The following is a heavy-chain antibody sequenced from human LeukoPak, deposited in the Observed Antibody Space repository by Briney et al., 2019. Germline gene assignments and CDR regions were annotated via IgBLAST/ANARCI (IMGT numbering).Heavy chain of an antibody. CDR3: ARDKLSVGRYYDSSGPGGY. CDR1: GFTSSAFW. V-gene: IGHV3-7*01. Sequence: GGSLRLSCVASGFTSSAFWMSWVRRPPGKGLEWVANIKQDGSEKYHVDSVKGRLTTSRDNAKNSLYLQMNSLRAEDTAVYYCARDKLSVGRYYDSSGPGGYWGQGTLVTVSS. D-gene: IGHD3-22*01. J-gene: IGHJ4*02. CDR2: IKQDGSEK.